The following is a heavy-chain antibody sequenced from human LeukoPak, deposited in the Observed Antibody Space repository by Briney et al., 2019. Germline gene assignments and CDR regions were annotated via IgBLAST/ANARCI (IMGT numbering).Heavy chain of an antibody. Sequence: SETLSLTCTVSGGSISSGDYYWSWIRQPPGKGLEWIGYIYYSGSTYYNPSLKSRVTISVDTSKNQFSLKLSSVTAADTAVYYCARDRYGDYSGNWFDPWGQGTLVTVSS. V-gene: IGHV4-30-4*08. D-gene: IGHD4-17*01. J-gene: IGHJ5*02. CDR3: ARDRYGDYSGNWFDP. CDR2: IYYSGST. CDR1: GGSISSGDYY.